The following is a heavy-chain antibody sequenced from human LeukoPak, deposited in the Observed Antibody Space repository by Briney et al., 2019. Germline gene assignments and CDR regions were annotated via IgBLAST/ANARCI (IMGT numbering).Heavy chain of an antibody. CDR3: ARSNQADDY. CDR2: INPGGSSI. CDR1: GYTFSSYW. V-gene: IGHV3-74*01. J-gene: IGHJ4*02. D-gene: IGHD1-14*01. Sequence: GGSLTLTCAASGYTFSSYWMHWVRQVPGKGLVWVARINPGGSSITYADSVKGRFTISRDNAKNTLYLQMDSLRAEDTGVYYCARSNQADDYWGQGTLVTVSS.